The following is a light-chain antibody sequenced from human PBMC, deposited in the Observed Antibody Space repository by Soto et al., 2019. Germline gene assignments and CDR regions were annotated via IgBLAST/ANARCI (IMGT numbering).Light chain of an antibody. Sequence: EGVMTQSPSNLSLSPGAGATPSFLASQPVSDKLAWYQQKPGQAPRLLIYGASARALGIPARFSGSGSGTEFSFTVTSLQSEDFAVYYCQQYDQWPITFGQGTRLEIK. CDR3: QQYDQWPIT. J-gene: IGKJ5*01. V-gene: IGKV3-15*01. CDR2: GAS. CDR1: QPVSDK.